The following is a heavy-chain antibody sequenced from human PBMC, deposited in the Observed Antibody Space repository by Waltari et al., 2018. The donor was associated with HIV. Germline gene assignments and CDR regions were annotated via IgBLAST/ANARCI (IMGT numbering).Heavy chain of an antibody. J-gene: IGHJ4*02. CDR1: GYTFTTYS. Sequence: QVQLVQSGSELKKPGASVKVSCRASGYTFTTYSLTWVRQAPGQGLEWMGWINTNTWSPTHAQGFRGRFVLSSDTSVSTAYLQISSLKAEDTAMYFCAKRGANGWFSIDYWGQGTLVTVSS. CDR2: INTNTWSP. CDR3: AKRGANGWFSIDY. V-gene: IGHV7-4-1*02. D-gene: IGHD6-19*01.